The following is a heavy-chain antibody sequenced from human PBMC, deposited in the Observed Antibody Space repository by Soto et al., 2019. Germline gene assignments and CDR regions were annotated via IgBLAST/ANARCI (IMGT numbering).Heavy chain of an antibody. J-gene: IGHJ6*03. CDR3: ARDPHCSGGSCYLSYMDV. Sequence: GGSLRLSCAASGFTFSSYSMNWVRQAPGKGLEWVSSISSSSSYIYYADSVKGRFTISRDNAKNSLYLQMNSLRAEDTAVYYCARDPHCSGGSCYLSYMDVWGKGTTVTVSS. CDR1: GFTFSSYS. D-gene: IGHD2-15*01. V-gene: IGHV3-21*01. CDR2: ISSSSSYI.